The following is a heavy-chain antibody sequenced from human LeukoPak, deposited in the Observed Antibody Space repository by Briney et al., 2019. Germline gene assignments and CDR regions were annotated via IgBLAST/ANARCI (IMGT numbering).Heavy chain of an antibody. CDR2: IYPGDSDT. CDR1: GYSFPTYW. V-gene: IGHV5-51*01. D-gene: IGHD6-6*01. J-gene: IGHJ4*02. Sequence: ESLNISFKGSGYSFPTYWIGWVRQMPGKGLAWMGIIYPGDSDTRYRPSFQGQVTISADKSISTAYLQWSSLKASDTAMYYCARQGLSSSSDYWGQGTLVTVSA. CDR3: ARQGLSSSSDY.